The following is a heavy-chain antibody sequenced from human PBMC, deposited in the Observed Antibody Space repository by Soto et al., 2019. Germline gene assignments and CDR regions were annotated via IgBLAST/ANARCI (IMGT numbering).Heavy chain of an antibody. D-gene: IGHD6-13*01. CDR1: GFTFSSYW. CDR3: ARVSSIAAAGISD. CDR2: INSDGSST. Sequence: QPGGSLRLSCAASGFTFSSYWMHWVRQAPGKGLVWVSRINSDGSSTSYADSVKGRFTISRDNAKNTLYLQMNSLRAEDTAVYYCARVSSIAAAGISDWGQGTLVTVSS. J-gene: IGHJ4*02. V-gene: IGHV3-74*01.